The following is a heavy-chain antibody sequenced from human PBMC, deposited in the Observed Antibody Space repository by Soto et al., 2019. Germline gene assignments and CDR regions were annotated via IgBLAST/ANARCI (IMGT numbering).Heavy chain of an antibody. V-gene: IGHV2-26*01. D-gene: IGHD2-15*01. CDR3: ARILPPGGYCSGGSCYEDY. J-gene: IGHJ4*02. CDR1: GFSLSNARMG. CDR2: IFSNDEK. Sequence: QVTLKESGPVLVKPTEPLTLTCTVSGFSLSNARMGVSWIRQPPGKALEWLAHIFSNDEKSYSTSLKSRLTISKDTSKSQVVLTMTNMDPVDTATYYCARILPPGGYCSGGSCYEDYWGQGTLVTVSS.